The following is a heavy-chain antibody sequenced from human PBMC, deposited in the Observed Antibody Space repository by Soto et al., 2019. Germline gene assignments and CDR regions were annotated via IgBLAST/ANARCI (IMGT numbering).Heavy chain of an antibody. J-gene: IGHJ6*02. D-gene: IGHD6-13*01. CDR1: GFTFSTYS. CDR3: ARYSSTRTYYYYYYGMDV. CDR2: ITSSSTYR. V-gene: IGHV3-21*01. Sequence: GGSLRLSCAASGFTFSTYSKNWVRQAPGKGLEWVSDITSSSTYRFYADSVKGRFTISRDDAKNSLYLQMNSLRAEDTGVYYCARYSSTRTYYYYYYGMDVWGQGTTVTVSS.